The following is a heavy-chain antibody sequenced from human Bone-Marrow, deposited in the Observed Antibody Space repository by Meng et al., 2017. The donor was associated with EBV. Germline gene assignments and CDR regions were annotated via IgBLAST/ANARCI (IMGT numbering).Heavy chain of an antibody. V-gene: IGHV4-30-2*01. CDR2: IYHSGST. J-gene: IGHJ4*02. Sequence: LPLTESGPGLGKPSPTLSSPGAVSGGSISSGGYSWSWIRQPPGKGLEWIGYIYHSGSTYYNPSLKSRVTISVDRPKNQFSLKLSSVTAADTAVYYCASSDCSSTSCYPRYWGQGTLVTVSS. D-gene: IGHD2-2*01. CDR3: ASSDCSSTSCYPRY. CDR1: GGSISSGGYS.